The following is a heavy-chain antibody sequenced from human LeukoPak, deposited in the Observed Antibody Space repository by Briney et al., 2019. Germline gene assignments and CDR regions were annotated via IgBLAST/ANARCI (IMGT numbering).Heavy chain of an antibody. D-gene: IGHD3-10*01. Sequence: ASETLSLTCTVSGGSINSYYWNWIRQPPGKGLEWIGYIYYSGSTNYNPSLKSRVTISLDTSKSQFSLRLSSVTAADTAVYYCARDGSMVRGVIGWFDPWGQGTLVTVSS. CDR3: ARDGSMVRGVIGWFDP. CDR1: GGSINSYY. J-gene: IGHJ5*02. CDR2: IYYSGST. V-gene: IGHV4-59*01.